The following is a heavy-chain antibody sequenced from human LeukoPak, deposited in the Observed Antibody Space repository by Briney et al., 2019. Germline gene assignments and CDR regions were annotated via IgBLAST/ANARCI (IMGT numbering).Heavy chain of an antibody. CDR1: GGSISSGVYY. CDR2: IYYSGST. CDR3: ARAPPGFPGYDAFDI. D-gene: IGHD5-12*01. V-gene: IGHV4-39*07. Sequence: SETLSLTCTVSGGSISSGVYYWGGIRQPPGKGRGGIGSIYYSGSTYYNPSLKSRVTISVDTSKNQFSLKLSSVTAADTAVYYCARAPPGFPGYDAFDIWGQGTMVTVSS. J-gene: IGHJ3*02.